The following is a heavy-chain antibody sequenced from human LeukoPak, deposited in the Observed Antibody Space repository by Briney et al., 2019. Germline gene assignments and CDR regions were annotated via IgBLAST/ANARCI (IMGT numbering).Heavy chain of an antibody. J-gene: IGHJ6*03. CDR1: GGSISSHY. V-gene: IGHV4-59*11. Sequence: PSETLSLTCTVSGGSISSHYWSWIRQPPGKGLEWIGYIYYSGSTNYNPSLKSRVTISVDTSKNQFSLKLSSVTAADTAVYYCARVDQQWLVPSTYYYYMDVWGKGTTVTVSS. CDR3: ARVDQQWLVPSTYYYYMDV. CDR2: IYYSGST. D-gene: IGHD6-19*01.